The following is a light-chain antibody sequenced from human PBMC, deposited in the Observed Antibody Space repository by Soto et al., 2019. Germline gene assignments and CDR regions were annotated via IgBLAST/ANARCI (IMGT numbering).Light chain of an antibody. J-gene: IGKJ1*01. CDR1: QSVSSY. V-gene: IGKV3-11*01. Sequence: EIVLTQSPATLSLSPGDRATLSCRASQSVSSYLAWYQQKPGQAPMLLIYDASNRATGIPARFSGSGSGTDFSLTISSLEPADFAVYYCQQRSNWPPWTFGQGTKVEIK. CDR3: QQRSNWPPWT. CDR2: DAS.